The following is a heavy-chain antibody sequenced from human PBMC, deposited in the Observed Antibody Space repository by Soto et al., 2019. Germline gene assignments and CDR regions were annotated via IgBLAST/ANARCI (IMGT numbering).Heavy chain of an antibody. V-gene: IGHV3-64D*06. CDR3: VKDRSLAVAVLYYFDY. CDR2: IISNGGTT. D-gene: IGHD6-19*01. CDR1: GFTFSDYG. Sequence: LRLSCSASGFTFSDYGMHWVRQAPGKGLEFVSAIISNGGTTYYADSVRGRFTISRDNSKNTLYLQMSSLRADDTAVYYCVKDRSLAVAVLYYFDYWGQGTLVTVSS. J-gene: IGHJ4*02.